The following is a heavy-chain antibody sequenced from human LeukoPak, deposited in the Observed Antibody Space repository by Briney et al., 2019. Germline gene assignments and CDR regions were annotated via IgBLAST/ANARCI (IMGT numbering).Heavy chain of an antibody. V-gene: IGHV3-15*01. CDR1: GFTFSDAW. CDR3: TTGFLEWSPYGDV. D-gene: IGHD3-3*01. J-gene: IGHJ6*04. Sequence: PGGSLRLSCAASGFTFSDAWMSWVRQAPGKGLEWVGRIKSKTDGGTTDYAAPVKGRFTISRDDSKNTLYLQMNSLKTEDTAVYYCTTGFLEWSPYGDVWGKGTTVTVSS. CDR2: IKSKTDGGTT.